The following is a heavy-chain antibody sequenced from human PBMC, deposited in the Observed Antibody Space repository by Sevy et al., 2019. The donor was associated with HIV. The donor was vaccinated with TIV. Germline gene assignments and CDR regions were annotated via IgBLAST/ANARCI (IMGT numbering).Heavy chain of an antibody. CDR2: INYNGIT. CDR1: GASISSSGYY. Sequence: SETLSLTCTVSGASISSSGYYWGWIRQPPGKGLEWLASINYNGITFYNPSLKSRITISADTSKNQFSLDLSSVTAADTAIYYCAGPILTYNNGWSYYDYWGQRTVVTVSS. D-gene: IGHD6-19*01. CDR3: AGPILTYNNGWSYYDY. J-gene: IGHJ4*02. V-gene: IGHV4-39*01.